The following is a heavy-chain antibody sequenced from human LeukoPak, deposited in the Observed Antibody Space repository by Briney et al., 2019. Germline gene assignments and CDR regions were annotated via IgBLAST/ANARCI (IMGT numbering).Heavy chain of an antibody. Sequence: GGSLRLSCAASGFTFSSYSMNWVRQAPGKGLEWVSSISSSSSYIHYADSVKGRFTISRDNAKNSLYLQMNSLRAEDTAVYYCARDTFYDRAFDIWGQGTMVTVSS. D-gene: IGHD3-22*01. CDR3: ARDTFYDRAFDI. V-gene: IGHV3-21*01. CDR1: GFTFSSYS. CDR2: ISSSSSYI. J-gene: IGHJ3*02.